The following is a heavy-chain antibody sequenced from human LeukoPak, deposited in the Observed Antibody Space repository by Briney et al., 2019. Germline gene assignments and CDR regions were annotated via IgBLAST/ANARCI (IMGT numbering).Heavy chain of an antibody. CDR3: ARITMSRFDP. CDR2: ISGSGVST. J-gene: IGHJ5*02. V-gene: IGHV3-23*01. D-gene: IGHD3-10*02. Sequence: PGGSLRLSCAASEFTFNNYAMSWVRQAPGKGLEWVSTISGSGVSTYYADSVKGRFTISRDNSKNTLYLQMNSLRAEDTAVYYCARITMSRFDPWGQGTLVTVS. CDR1: EFTFNNYA.